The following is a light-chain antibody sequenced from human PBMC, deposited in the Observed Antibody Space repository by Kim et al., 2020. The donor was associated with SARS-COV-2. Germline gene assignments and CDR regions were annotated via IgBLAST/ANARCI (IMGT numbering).Light chain of an antibody. CDR1: ISNSRSNF. CDR2: RNN. J-gene: IGLJ3*02. CDR3: AAWDDSLSGWV. Sequence: GQRVNISCSGSISNSRSNFVCWYQQLPGTAAKLRNDRNNQRPSGVPDRFACSKSGTSASLAISGLRSEDEADYYCAAWDDSLSGWVFGGGTQLTVL. V-gene: IGLV1-47*01.